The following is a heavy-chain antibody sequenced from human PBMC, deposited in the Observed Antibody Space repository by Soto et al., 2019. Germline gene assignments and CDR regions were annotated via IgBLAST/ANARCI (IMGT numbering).Heavy chain of an antibody. J-gene: IGHJ5*02. CDR1: GYIFINFG. Sequence: ASVKVSCKASGYIFINFGISWVRQAAGQGLEWLGWMNPGSGRTGYASKFQGRVAMTRDASTGTSHLELSSLTSDDTAVYYCARMASAGTLNWFDPWGQGTLVTVSS. CDR3: ARMASAGTLNWFDP. CDR2: MNPGSGRT. D-gene: IGHD6-13*01. V-gene: IGHV1-8*02.